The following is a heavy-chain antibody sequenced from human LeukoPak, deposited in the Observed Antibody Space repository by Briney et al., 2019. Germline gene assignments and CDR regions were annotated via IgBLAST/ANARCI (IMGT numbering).Heavy chain of an antibody. CDR2: ITGSGGTT. D-gene: IGHD2-2*01. Sequence: GGSVRLSCAASRFTLSNYAMSWVRQAPGKGLEWVSAITGSGGTTYYADSVKGRFTISRDNSKNTLYLQMNSLRAEDTAVYYCARGGGIQYHFDNWGQETLVTVSS. CDR1: RFTLSNYA. CDR3: ARGGGIQYHFDN. J-gene: IGHJ4*02. V-gene: IGHV3-23*01.